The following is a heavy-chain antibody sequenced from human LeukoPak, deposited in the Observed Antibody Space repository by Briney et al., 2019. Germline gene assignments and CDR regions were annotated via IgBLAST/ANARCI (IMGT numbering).Heavy chain of an antibody. D-gene: IGHD6-13*01. V-gene: IGHV4-59*01. Sequence: SETLSLTCTVSGGSISSYYWSWIRQPPGKGLGWIGYIYYSGSTNYNPSLKSRVTISVDTSKNQFSLKLSSVTAADTAVYYCARDRAAAAPGRWFDPWGQGTLVTVSS. CDR2: IYYSGST. CDR1: GGSISSYY. CDR3: ARDRAAAAPGRWFDP. J-gene: IGHJ5*02.